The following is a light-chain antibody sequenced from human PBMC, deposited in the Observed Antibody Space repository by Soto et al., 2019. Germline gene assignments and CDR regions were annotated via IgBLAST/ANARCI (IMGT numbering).Light chain of an antibody. Sequence: QSALTQPRSVSGSPGQSGTISCTGTSNDVGRYIHVSWYQQHPGKAPKLMIYDVSKRPSGVPDRFSGSKSGNTASLTISGLQAEDEADYYCCSFAGNPYVFGTGTKLTVL. CDR2: DVS. CDR1: SNDVGRYIH. CDR3: CSFAGNPYV. J-gene: IGLJ1*01. V-gene: IGLV2-11*01.